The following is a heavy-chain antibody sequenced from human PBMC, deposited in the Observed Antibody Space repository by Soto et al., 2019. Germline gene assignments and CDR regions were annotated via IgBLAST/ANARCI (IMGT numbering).Heavy chain of an antibody. CDR1: GYTFTSYD. V-gene: IGHV1-8*01. Sequence: ASVKVSCKASGYTFTSYDINWVRQATGQGLEWMGWMNPNSGNTGYAQKFQGRVTMTRNTSISTAYMELSSLRSEDTAVYYCARRYYDILTGYQPLGYYYYGMDVWGQGTTVTVSS. D-gene: IGHD3-9*01. CDR3: ARRYYDILTGYQPLGYYYYGMDV. CDR2: MNPNSGNT. J-gene: IGHJ6*02.